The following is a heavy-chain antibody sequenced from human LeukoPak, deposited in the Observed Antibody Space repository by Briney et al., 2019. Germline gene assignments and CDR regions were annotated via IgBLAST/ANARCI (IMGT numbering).Heavy chain of an antibody. J-gene: IGHJ4*02. D-gene: IGHD2-2*01. CDR2: INPNSGGT. CDR1: GYTFTSYD. Sequence: ASVKVSCKASGYTFTSYDINWVRQATGQGLEWMGWINPNSGGTNYAQKFQGRVTMTRDTSISTAYMELSRLRSDDTAVYYCAREYCSSTSCSYYFDYWGQGTLVTVSS. V-gene: IGHV1-2*02. CDR3: AREYCSSTSCSYYFDY.